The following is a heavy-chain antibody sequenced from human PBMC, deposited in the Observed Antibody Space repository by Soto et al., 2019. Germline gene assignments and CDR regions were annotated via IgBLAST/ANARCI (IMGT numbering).Heavy chain of an antibody. J-gene: IGHJ4*02. CDR3: ARVPRSIAAPH. V-gene: IGHV3-21*01. CDR1: GFTFSSYS. D-gene: IGHD6-6*01. CDR2: ISSSSSYI. Sequence: GGSLRLSCAASGFTFSSYSMNWVRQAPGKGLEWVSSISSSSSYIYYADSVKGRFTISRDNAKNSLYLQMNSLRAEDTAVYYCARVPRSIAAPHWGQGTLVTVSS.